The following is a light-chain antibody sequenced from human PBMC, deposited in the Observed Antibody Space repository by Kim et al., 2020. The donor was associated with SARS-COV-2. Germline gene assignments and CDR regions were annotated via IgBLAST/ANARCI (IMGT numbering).Light chain of an antibody. CDR3: CSYAGNYAYVV. J-gene: IGLJ2*01. Sequence: QSVTMSCTGTSSDVGGYNYVSWYQHHPGKGPKLIIYDVSQRPSGVPDRFSGSKSGNTASLTISGLQAEDEADYYCCSYAGNYAYVVIGGGTKVTVL. CDR2: DVS. CDR1: SSDVGGYNY. V-gene: IGLV2-11*01.